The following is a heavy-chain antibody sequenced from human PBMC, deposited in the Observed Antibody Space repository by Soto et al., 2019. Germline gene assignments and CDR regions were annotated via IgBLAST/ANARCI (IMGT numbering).Heavy chain of an antibody. D-gene: IGHD4-4*01. Sequence: PGGSVRLPCAPSGFTFSSYAIPRVRQAPGKGLEWVAVISYNGRNTYYADSVKGRFTISRDNSKNTLYLQMNSLRAEDKAVYYCALRNYVLDYWGQGTLVNVSS. CDR1: GFTFSSYA. CDR2: ISYNGRNT. J-gene: IGHJ4*02. CDR3: ALRNYVLDY. V-gene: IGHV3-30*04.